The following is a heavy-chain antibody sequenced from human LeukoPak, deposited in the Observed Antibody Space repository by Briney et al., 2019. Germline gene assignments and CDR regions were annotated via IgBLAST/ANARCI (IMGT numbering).Heavy chain of an antibody. CDR2: IYYSGST. Sequence: SETLSLTCTVSGGSISSHYWSWIRQPPGKGLEWIGCIYYSGSTNYNPSLKSRVTISVDTSKNQFSLKLSSVTAADTAVYYCARGPADYWGQGTLVTVSS. J-gene: IGHJ4*02. CDR1: GGSISSHY. V-gene: IGHV4-59*11. CDR3: ARGPADY.